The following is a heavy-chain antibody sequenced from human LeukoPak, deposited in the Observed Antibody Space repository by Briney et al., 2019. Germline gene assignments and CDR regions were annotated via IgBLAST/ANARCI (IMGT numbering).Heavy chain of an antibody. Sequence: ASVKVSCKASGYTFTGYYMHWVRQAPGQGLEWMGWINPNSGGTNYAQKFQGRVTMTRDTSISTAYMELSRLRSDDTAVYYCARDIRSSLTELSNWFDPWGQGTLVTVSS. CDR3: ARDIRSSLTELSNWFDP. J-gene: IGHJ5*02. D-gene: IGHD6-6*01. CDR1: GYTFTGYY. CDR2: INPNSGGT. V-gene: IGHV1-2*02.